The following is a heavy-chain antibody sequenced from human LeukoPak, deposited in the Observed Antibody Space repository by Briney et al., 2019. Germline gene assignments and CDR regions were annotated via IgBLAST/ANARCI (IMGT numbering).Heavy chain of an antibody. J-gene: IGHJ3*02. CDR1: GGSISSRSYY. CDR3: ARRVHSSDFIHAFDI. Sequence: SETLSLTCTVSGGSISSRSYYWGWIRQPPGKGLEWIGSIYYSGSTYYNPSLKSRVTISVDTSKNQFSLKLSSVTAADTAVYYCARRVHSSDFIHAFDIWGQGTMVTVSS. D-gene: IGHD6-19*01. V-gene: IGHV4-39*01. CDR2: IYYSGST.